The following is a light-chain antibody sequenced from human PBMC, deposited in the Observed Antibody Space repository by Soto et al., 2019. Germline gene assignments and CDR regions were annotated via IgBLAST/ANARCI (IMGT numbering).Light chain of an antibody. Sequence: EMVMTQSPATLSVPPGERATLSCRASQSVSSNLAWYQQKPGQAPRLLIYGASTRATGIPARFSGSGSGTEFTLTISSLQSEDFAVYYCQQYNNWPPAFGQGTKVDIK. CDR1: QSVSSN. V-gene: IGKV3-15*01. CDR3: QQYNNWPPA. J-gene: IGKJ1*01. CDR2: GAS.